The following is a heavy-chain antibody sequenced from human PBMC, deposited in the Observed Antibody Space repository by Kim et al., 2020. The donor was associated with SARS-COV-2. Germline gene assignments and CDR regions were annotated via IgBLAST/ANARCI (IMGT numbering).Heavy chain of an antibody. D-gene: IGHD2-2*01. Sequence: GGSLRLSCAASGFTFSSYWMSWVRQAPGKGLEWVANIKQDGSEKYYVDSVKGRFTISRDNAKNSLYLQMNSLRAEDTAVYYCARGARYCSSTSCYPFDYWGQGTLVTVSS. J-gene: IGHJ4*02. CDR1: GFTFSSYW. CDR3: ARGARYCSSTSCYPFDY. V-gene: IGHV3-7*01. CDR2: IKQDGSEK.